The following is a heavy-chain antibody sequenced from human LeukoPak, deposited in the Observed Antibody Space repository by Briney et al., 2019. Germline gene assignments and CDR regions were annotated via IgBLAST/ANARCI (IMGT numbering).Heavy chain of an antibody. CDR3: ARQRTSGSASNLRVAQIDS. D-gene: IGHD3-3*01. V-gene: IGHV4-39*01. CDR1: GGSISSSSHY. CDR2: IYYSGST. Sequence: SETLSLTCTVSGGSISSSSHYWAWIRQSPGTGLEWIGSIYYSGSTYYNPSLKSRATISVDTSKNQISLKVSSVTAADSALYFCARQRTSGSASNLRVAQIDSWGQGTLVTVSS. J-gene: IGHJ4*02.